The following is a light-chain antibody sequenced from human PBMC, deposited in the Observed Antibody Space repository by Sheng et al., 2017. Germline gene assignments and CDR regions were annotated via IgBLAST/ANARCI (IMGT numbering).Light chain of an antibody. Sequence: EVVMTQSPATLSLSPGERATLSCRASQSVSSNLAWYQQKPGQPPRLLIYGASTRATGFPARFSGSGSGTEFTLTISRLQSEDFAVYYCQQYNTWPRTFGQGTRVEIK. V-gene: IGKV3D-15*01. CDR1: QSVSSN. J-gene: IGKJ1*01. CDR3: QQYNTWPRT. CDR2: GAS.